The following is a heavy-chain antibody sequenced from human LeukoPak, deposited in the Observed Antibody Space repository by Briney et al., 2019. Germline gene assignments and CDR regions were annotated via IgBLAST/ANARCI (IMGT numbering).Heavy chain of an antibody. V-gene: IGHV4-34*01. CDR3: ARLTYYDYVWGSYRQKYFDY. CDR1: GGSFSGYY. CDR2: INHSGST. D-gene: IGHD3-16*02. J-gene: IGHJ4*02. Sequence: PSETLSLTCVVYGGSFSGYYWSWIRQPPGKGLEWIGEINHSGSTNYNPSLKSRVTISVDTSKNQFSLKLSSVTAADTAVYYCARLTYYDYVWGSYRQKYFDYWGQGTLVTVSS.